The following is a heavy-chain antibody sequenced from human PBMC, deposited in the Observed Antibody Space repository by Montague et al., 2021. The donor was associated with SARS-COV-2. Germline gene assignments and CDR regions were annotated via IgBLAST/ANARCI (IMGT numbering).Heavy chain of an antibody. D-gene: IGHD5-24*01. CDR1: GGSISSYY. CDR2: IYYSGST. J-gene: IGHJ5*02. CDR3: ARIPHTPGRWLFGSLGASIPHSFWFDP. V-gene: IGHV4-59*01. Sequence: SETRSLTCTVSGGSISSYYWSWIRQPPGKGLEWIGYIYYSGSTNYNPSLKSRVTISVDTSKNQFSLKLSSVTAADTAVYYCARIPHTPGRWLFGSLGASIPHSFWFDPWGQGTLVTVSS.